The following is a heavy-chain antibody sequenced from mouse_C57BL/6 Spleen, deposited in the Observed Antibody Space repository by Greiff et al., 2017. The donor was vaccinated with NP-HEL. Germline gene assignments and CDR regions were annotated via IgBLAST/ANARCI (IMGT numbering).Heavy chain of an antibody. D-gene: IGHD2-5*01. CDR2: IHPNSGST. CDR1: GYTFTSYW. Sequence: QVQLQQPGAELVKPGASVKLSCKASGYTFTSYWMHWVKQRPGQGLEWIGMIHPNSGSTNYNEKFKSKATLAVDKSSSTAYMQLSSLTSEDSAVYYCARPTYDSNHYYAMDYWGQGTSVTVSS. J-gene: IGHJ4*01. CDR3: ARPTYDSNHYYAMDY. V-gene: IGHV1-64*01.